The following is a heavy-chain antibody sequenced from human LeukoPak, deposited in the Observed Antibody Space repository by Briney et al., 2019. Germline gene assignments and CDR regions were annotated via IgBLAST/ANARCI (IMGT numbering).Heavy chain of an antibody. CDR3: ASPPPLKYYFDY. Sequence: ASVKVSCKASGGTFSSYTISWVRQAPGQGLEWMGGIIPIFGTANYAQKFQGRVTITTDESTSTAYMELSSLRSEDTAVYYCASPPPLKYYFDYWGQGTLVTVSS. J-gene: IGHJ4*02. CDR2: IIPIFGTA. CDR1: GGTFSSYT. V-gene: IGHV1-69*05.